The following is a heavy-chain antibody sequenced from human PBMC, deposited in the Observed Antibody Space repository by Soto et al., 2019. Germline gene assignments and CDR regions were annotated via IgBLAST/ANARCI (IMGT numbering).Heavy chain of an antibody. CDR1: GGTLSDHG. CDR3: ARGVYGLGNYYTGPSAFDI. J-gene: IGHJ3*02. CDR2: TIPVFNTA. V-gene: IGHV1-69*06. Sequence: QVQLEQSGAEVKKPGSSVKVSCKASGGTLSDHGVAWLRQAPGQGLEWMGGTIPVFNTAKYAQKFQCRVTVTADKFTNIAYMELSSLRSEDTAFYFCARGVYGLGNYYTGPSAFDIWGQGTMVIVSS. D-gene: IGHD3-10*01.